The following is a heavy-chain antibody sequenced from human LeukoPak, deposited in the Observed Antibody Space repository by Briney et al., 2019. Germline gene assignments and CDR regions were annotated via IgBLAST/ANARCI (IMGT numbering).Heavy chain of an antibody. CDR3: TTDATGVLLWFGELSTGDY. CDR1: GFTFSNAW. Sequence: GGSLRLSCAASGFTFSNAWMSWVRQAPGKGLEWGGRIKSKTDGGTTDYAAPVKGRFTISRDDSKNTLYLQMNSLKAEDTAVYYCTTDATGVLLWFGELSTGDYWGQGTLVTVSS. J-gene: IGHJ4*02. D-gene: IGHD3-10*01. CDR2: IKSKTDGGTT. V-gene: IGHV3-15*01.